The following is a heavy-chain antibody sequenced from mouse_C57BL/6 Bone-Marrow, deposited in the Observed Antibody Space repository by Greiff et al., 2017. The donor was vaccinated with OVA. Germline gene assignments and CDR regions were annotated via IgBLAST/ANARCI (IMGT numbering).Heavy chain of an antibody. V-gene: IGHV2-2*01. CDR2: IWSGGST. Sequence: QVQLQQSGPGLVQPSQSLSITCTVSGFSLTSYGVHWVRQSPGKGLEWLGVIWSGGSTDYNAAFISRLSISKDNSKSQVFFKMNSLQADDTAIYYCARTGTEGDYLDYWGQGTTLTVAS. J-gene: IGHJ2*01. CDR3: ARTGTEGDYLDY. D-gene: IGHD4-1*01. CDR1: GFSLTSYG.